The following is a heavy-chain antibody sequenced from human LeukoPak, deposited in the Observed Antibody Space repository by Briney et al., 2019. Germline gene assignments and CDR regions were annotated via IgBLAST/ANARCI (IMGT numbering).Heavy chain of an antibody. D-gene: IGHD4-17*01. CDR1: GGSISSYY. V-gene: IGHV4-59*08. CDR2: IYYSGST. Sequence: KASETLSLTCTVSGGSISSYYWSWIRQPPGKGLEWIGYIYYSGSTNYNPSLKSRVTISVDTSKNQFSLKLSSVTAADTAVYYCARHSPSTVVTPYAFDIWGQGTMVTVSS. J-gene: IGHJ3*02. CDR3: ARHSPSTVVTPYAFDI.